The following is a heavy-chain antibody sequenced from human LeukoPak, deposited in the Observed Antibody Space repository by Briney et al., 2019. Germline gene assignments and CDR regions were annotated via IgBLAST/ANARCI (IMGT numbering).Heavy chain of an antibody. CDR1: GFTFSSYA. CDR2: ISHSGGST. V-gene: IGHV3-23*01. D-gene: IGHD1-26*01. CDR3: AKPIVATNLDWFDP. J-gene: IGHJ5*02. Sequence: GGSLRLSCAASGFTFSSYAMNWVRQAPGEGLEWVSTISHSGGSTYYADSVKGRFTISRDNSKNTLYLQMSSLRAEDTAVYYCAKPIVATNLDWFDPWGQGTLVTVSS.